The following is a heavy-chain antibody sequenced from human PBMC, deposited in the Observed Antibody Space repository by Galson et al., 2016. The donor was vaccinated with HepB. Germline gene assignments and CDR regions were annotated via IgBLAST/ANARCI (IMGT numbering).Heavy chain of an antibody. CDR2: ISGGATAT. J-gene: IGHJ6*04. D-gene: IGHD6-6*01. CDR1: GFTFSSYA. V-gene: IGHV3-23*01. Sequence: SLRLSCAASGFTFSSYAMTWVRQAPGRGLEWVSGISGGATATYNADSVKGRFAISRDNSKNTLFLQMNNLRAEDKAVYYRAKGTRPGILAPRYGMDVWGKGTPVTVSS. CDR3: AKGTRPGILAPRYGMDV.